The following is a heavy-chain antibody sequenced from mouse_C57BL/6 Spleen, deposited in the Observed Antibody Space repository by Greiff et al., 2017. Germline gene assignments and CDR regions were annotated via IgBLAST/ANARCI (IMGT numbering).Heavy chain of an antibody. V-gene: IGHV5-17*01. D-gene: IGHD1-1*01. CDR1: GFTFSDYG. J-gene: IGHJ4*01. CDR3: ARKNYCSSSYYAMDY. Sequence: EVNVVESGGGLVKPGGSLKLSCAASGFTFSDYGMHWVRQAPEKGLEWVAYISSGSSTIYYADTVKGRFTISRDNAKNTLFLQMTSLRSEDPAMYYCARKNYCSSSYYAMDYWGQGTSVTVSS. CDR2: ISSGSSTI.